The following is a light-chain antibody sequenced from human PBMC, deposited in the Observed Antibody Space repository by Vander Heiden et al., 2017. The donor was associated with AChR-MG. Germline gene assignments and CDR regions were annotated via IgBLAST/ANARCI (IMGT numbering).Light chain of an antibody. V-gene: IGKV3-15*01. CDR2: DAS. CDR3: QQYSNGPPDPWT. CDR1: QSVSTR. Sequence: EIVMTQSPATLSVSPGERATLSCRASQSVSTRLAWYQQKPGRAPRLLIYDASTRATGIPARFSGGGSGTEFTLTISSLQSEDFAVYYCQQYSNGPPDPWTFGQGTKVEIK. J-gene: IGKJ1*01.